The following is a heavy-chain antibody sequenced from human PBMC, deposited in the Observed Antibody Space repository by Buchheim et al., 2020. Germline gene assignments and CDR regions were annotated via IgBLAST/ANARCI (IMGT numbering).Heavy chain of an antibody. D-gene: IGHD3-10*01. J-gene: IGHJ6*02. CDR1: GFTFSSYW. CDR3: ARFFSGGHYYYGMDV. CDR2: IKQDGSEK. Sequence: EVQLVESGGGLVQPGGSLRLSCAASGFTFSSYWMSWVRQAPGKGLEWVANIKQDGSEKYYVDSVKGRITISRDNAKNSLYLQMNSLRAEDTAVYYCARFFSGGHYYYGMDVWGQGTT. V-gene: IGHV3-7*03.